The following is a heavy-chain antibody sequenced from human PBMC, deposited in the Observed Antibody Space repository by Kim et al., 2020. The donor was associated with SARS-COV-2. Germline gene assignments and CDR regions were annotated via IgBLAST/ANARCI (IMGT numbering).Heavy chain of an antibody. V-gene: IGHV1-3*01. CDR3: ARDQLRLGELSLFFDY. Sequence: KFQGRVTITRDTSASTAYMELSSLRSEDTAVYYCARDQLRLGELSLFFDYWGQGTLVTVSS. J-gene: IGHJ4*02. D-gene: IGHD3-16*02.